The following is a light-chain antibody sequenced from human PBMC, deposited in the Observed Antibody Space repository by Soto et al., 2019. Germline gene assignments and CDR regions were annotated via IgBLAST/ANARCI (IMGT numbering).Light chain of an antibody. V-gene: IGKV3-15*01. CDR1: QSVSSN. J-gene: IGKJ1*01. CDR3: QQYDNWPWT. Sequence: EIVMTQSPATLSVSPGERATLSCRTSQSVSSNLAGYQQKPVQAPRLLIYGVLPRATGIPARFSGSGSGTEFTLTLRSLQSEDFAVYCCQQYDNWPWTFGQGTKVDIK. CDR2: GVL.